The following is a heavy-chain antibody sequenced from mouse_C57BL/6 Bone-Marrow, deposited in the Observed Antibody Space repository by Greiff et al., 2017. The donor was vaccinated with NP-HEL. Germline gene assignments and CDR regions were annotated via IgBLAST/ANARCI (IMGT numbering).Heavy chain of an antibody. Sequence: VQLQQSGPVLVKPGASVKMSCKASGYTFTDYYMNWVKQSHGKSLEWIGVINPYNGGTSYNQKFKGTATLTVDKSSSTAYMELNSLTYADSAVYYCERRIGYYFDYWGQGTTLTVSS. V-gene: IGHV1-19*01. D-gene: IGHD2-14*01. CDR3: ERRIGYYFDY. J-gene: IGHJ2*01. CDR2: INPYNGGT. CDR1: GYTFTDYY.